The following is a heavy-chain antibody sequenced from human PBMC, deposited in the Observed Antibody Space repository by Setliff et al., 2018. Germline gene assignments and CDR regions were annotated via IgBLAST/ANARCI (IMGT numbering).Heavy chain of an antibody. J-gene: IGHJ2*01. CDR1: GYTFTSYA. Sequence: ASVKVPCKASGYTFTSYAMNWVRQAPGQGLEWMGWINTNTGNPTYAQGFTGRFVFSLDTSVSTAYLQISSLKAEDTAVYYCARPYSSSARWYFDLWGRGTLVTVSS. D-gene: IGHD6-6*01. CDR3: ARPYSSSARWYFDL. CDR2: INTNTGNP. V-gene: IGHV7-4-1*02.